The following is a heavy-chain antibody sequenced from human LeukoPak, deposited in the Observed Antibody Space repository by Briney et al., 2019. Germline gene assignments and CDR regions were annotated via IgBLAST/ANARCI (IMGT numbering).Heavy chain of an antibody. J-gene: IGHJ4*02. CDR1: GFTFSPYS. D-gene: IGHD5-12*01. Sequence: GGSLRLSCAASGFTFSPYSMNWVRQAPGKGLEWVSSISSSGSYIYYADSPKGRFTISRDNAKNSVYLQMNSLRAEDTAVYYCARGGTYTDYDPDFDIWGQGTLVTASS. CDR3: ARGGTYTDYDPDFDI. V-gene: IGHV3-21*01. CDR2: ISSSGSYI.